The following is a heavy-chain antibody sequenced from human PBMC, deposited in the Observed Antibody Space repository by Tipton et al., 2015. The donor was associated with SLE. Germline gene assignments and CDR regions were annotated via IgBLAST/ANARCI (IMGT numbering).Heavy chain of an antibody. Sequence: TLSLTCAVYGGSFSDFYWSWIRQPPGKGLEWIAEINHRGSANRNPSLQSRVTISVDTSKNQVFLNLSSVTAADTAVYYCARGPSRGFFGVAGNYYSGMDVWGQGTTVIVSS. CDR1: GGSFSDFY. J-gene: IGHJ6*02. V-gene: IGHV4-34*01. D-gene: IGHD3-3*01. CDR3: ARGPSRGFFGVAGNYYSGMDV. CDR2: INHRGSA.